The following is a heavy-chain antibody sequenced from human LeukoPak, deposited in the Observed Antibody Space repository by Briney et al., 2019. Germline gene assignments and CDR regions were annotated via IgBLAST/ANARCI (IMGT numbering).Heavy chain of an antibody. Sequence: GGSLRLSCAASGFTFSTHTMSWVRQAPGNGLEWVSGISGSGDRTYYADSVKGRFTISRDNSMNTLYLQMNSLKIEDTAVYYCATEYYGGGDWGQGTLVTVSS. D-gene: IGHD2/OR15-2a*01. CDR3: ATEYYGGGD. V-gene: IGHV3-23*01. CDR1: GFTFSTHT. CDR2: ISGSGDRT. J-gene: IGHJ4*02.